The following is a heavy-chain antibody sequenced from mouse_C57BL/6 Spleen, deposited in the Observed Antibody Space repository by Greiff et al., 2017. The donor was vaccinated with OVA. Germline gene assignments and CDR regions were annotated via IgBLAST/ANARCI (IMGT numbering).Heavy chain of an antibody. CDR1: GYTFTSYW. D-gene: IGHD1-1*01. J-gene: IGHJ2*01. V-gene: IGHV1-61*01. CDR2: IYPSDSAT. CDR3: ARSGSNDGYFDY. Sequence: QVQLQQPGAELVRPGSSVKLSCKASGYTFTSYWMDWVQQRPGQGLEWIGNIYPSDSATHYNQQFKDKATLTVAKSSSTAYMQHSNLTSEDSAVNYVARSGSNDGYFDYWGQGTTLTVSS.